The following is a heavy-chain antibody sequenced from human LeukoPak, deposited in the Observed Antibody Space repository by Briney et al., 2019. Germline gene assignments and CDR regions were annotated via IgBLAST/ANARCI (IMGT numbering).Heavy chain of an antibody. CDR3: ARDVRYGGGFDY. D-gene: IGHD4-23*01. J-gene: IGHJ4*02. V-gene: IGHV1-18*01. CDR2: ISAYGGYT. CDR1: GYTFTNYG. Sequence: ASVKVSCKASGYTFTNYGISWVRQAPGQGLEWMGWISAYGGYTHYAQKIQGRVTVTTEASTSTAYMELRSLTSYDTAVYYCARDVRYGGGFDYWGQGTLVTVSS.